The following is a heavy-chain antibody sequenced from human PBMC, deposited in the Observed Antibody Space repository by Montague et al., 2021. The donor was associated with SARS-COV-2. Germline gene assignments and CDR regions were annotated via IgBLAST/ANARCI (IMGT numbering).Heavy chain of an antibody. Sequence: SLRLSCSASGFTFSSHDMTWVRQAPGKGLEWVSIIHSGASYASYXGSAKGRFTISRDNSKNTLYLQMNSLRAEDTAVYYCAKGVGQRSSAVDYWGQGTQVTVSS. D-gene: IGHD1-26*01. CDR1: GFTFSSHD. CDR2: IHSGASYA. V-gene: IGHV3-23*03. CDR3: AKGVGQRSSAVDY. J-gene: IGHJ4*02.